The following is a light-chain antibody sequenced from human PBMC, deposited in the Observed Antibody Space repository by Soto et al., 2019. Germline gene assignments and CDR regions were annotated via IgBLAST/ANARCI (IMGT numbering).Light chain of an antibody. V-gene: IGKV4-1*01. Sequence: VMTXXXXXXXXXXGERATIXCKSSQSVLYSSNNXXXLSWYQQKPGQPPKLLIYWASTRESXVXXXXXXXXXXXXXXXXISSLQAEDVAVYYCQQHYSFPNTFGGGTKVEXK. CDR1: QSVLYSSNNXXX. CDR3: QQHYSFPNT. J-gene: IGKJ4*01. CDR2: WAS.